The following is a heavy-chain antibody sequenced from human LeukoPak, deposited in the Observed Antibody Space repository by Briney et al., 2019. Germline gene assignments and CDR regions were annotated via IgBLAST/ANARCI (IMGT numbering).Heavy chain of an antibody. J-gene: IGHJ4*02. V-gene: IGHV3-23*01. CDR2: ISESGGST. Sequence: GGSLRLSCAASGLTFSSYAMSWVRQAPGKGLEWVSGISESGGSTYYADSVKGRFAISRDNSKNTLYLQMNSLRAEDTAVYYCGKEVERHFDLKYWGQGTLVTVSS. CDR1: GLTFSSYA. CDR3: GKEVERHFDLKY.